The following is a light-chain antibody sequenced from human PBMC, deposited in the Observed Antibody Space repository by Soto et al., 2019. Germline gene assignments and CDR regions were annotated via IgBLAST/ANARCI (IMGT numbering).Light chain of an antibody. CDR3: QQYGSSPGT. CDR1: QSVSSNY. CDR2: GAS. Sequence: EIVLTQSPGTLSLSPGERATLSCRASQSVSSNYLGWFQQKPGQAPRLLIFGASYRDTGIPDRFSGSGSGTDFTLTSSRLEPEDFAMYYCQQYGSSPGTFGQGTKV. J-gene: IGKJ1*01. V-gene: IGKV3-20*01.